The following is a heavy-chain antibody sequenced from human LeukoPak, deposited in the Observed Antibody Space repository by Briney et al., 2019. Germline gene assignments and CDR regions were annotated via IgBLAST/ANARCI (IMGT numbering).Heavy chain of an antibody. CDR3: ARDLSTYRYFDWLLHTDY. CDR2: IKQDGSEK. CDR1: GFTFSSYW. J-gene: IGHJ4*02. D-gene: IGHD3-9*01. V-gene: IGHV3-7*01. Sequence: GGSLRLSCAASGFTFSSYWMSWVRQAPGKGLEWVANIKQDGSEKYYVDSVKGRFTISRDNAKNSLYLQMNSLRAEGTAVYYCARDLSTYRYFDWLLHTDYWGQGTLVTVSS.